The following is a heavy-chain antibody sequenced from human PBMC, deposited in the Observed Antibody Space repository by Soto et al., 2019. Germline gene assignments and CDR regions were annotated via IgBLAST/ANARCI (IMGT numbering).Heavy chain of an antibody. CDR2: IKQDGSEK. J-gene: IGHJ6*02. Sequence: EVQLVESGGGLVQPGGSLRLSCAASGFTFSSYWMSWVRQAPGKGLEWVANIKQDGSEKYYVDSVKGRFTISRDNAKNSLYLQMNSLRAEYTAVYYCARDGLGSSWYYYYGMDVWGQGTTVTVSS. V-gene: IGHV3-7*01. CDR1: GFTFSSYW. CDR3: ARDGLGSSWYYYYGMDV. D-gene: IGHD6-13*01.